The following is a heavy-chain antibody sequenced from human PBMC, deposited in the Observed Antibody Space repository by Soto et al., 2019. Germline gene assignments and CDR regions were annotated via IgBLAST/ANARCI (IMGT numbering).Heavy chain of an antibody. Sequence: GESLKISCKGSGYSFFSHWIGWVRQMPGKGLEWVGIIYPADSETRYSPSFQGQVTISVDKSINTAYPQWSSLKASDTAMYYCARRPWLSGYYDYWGQGTLVTV. CDR2: IYPADSET. J-gene: IGHJ4*02. D-gene: IGHD3-22*01. CDR1: GYSFFSHW. CDR3: ARRPWLSGYYDY. V-gene: IGHV5-51*01.